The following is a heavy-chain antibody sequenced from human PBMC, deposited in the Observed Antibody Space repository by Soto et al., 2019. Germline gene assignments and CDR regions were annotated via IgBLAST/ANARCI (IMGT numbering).Heavy chain of an antibody. CDR2: INHSGST. CDR3: ARRKERGFSY. CDR1: GGSFSGYH. V-gene: IGHV4-34*01. J-gene: IGHJ4*02. Sequence: QVQLQQWGAGLLKPSETLSLTCAVYGGSFSGYHWSWIRQPPGKGLEWIGEINHSGSTNYNPSLKRRVTISVDRSKNQFSLKLSSVTAADTAVYYCARRKERGFSYWGQGTLVPVSS.